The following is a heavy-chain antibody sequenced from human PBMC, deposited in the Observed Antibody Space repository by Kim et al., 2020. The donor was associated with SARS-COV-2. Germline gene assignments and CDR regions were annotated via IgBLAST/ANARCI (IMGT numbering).Heavy chain of an antibody. CDR1: GFTFSSYE. CDR3: ARGPKYSPFDY. CDR2: ILGSGTTT. J-gene: IGHJ4*02. D-gene: IGHD5-18*01. V-gene: IGHV3-48*03. Sequence: GGSLRLSCAASGFTFSSYEMNWVRQAPGKGLEWISYILGSGTTTYYADSVRGRFTISRDNDKNSLYLQMNNLRAEDTAVYYCARGPKYSPFDYWGQGTVVTVSS.